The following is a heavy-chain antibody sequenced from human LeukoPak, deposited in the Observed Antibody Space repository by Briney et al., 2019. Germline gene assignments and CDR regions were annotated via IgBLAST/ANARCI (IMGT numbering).Heavy chain of an antibody. CDR3: AKDRNSGSFTFVDY. D-gene: IGHD3-10*01. CDR2: ISGSGGST. V-gene: IGHV3-23*01. J-gene: IGHJ4*02. Sequence: GGSLRLSCAASGFTFSSCAMSWLRQAPGKGLEWVPAISGSGGSTYYADSVKGRFTISRDNSKNTLYLQMNSLRAEDTAVYYCAKDRNSGSFTFVDYWGQGTLVTVSS. CDR1: GFTFSSCA.